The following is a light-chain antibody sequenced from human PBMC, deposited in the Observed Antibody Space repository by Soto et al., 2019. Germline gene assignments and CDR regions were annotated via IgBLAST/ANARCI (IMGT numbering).Light chain of an antibody. J-gene: IGKJ2*01. V-gene: IGKV3-20*01. CDR1: QNVRSNF. CDR2: GAS. CDR3: QQYGSSQT. Sequence: EIVLTQSPGTLSASPGDRATLSCRASQNVRSNFLAWYQQKPGQAPRRLLYGASSRATGIPDRFSGSGSGTDFTLTISRLETEDFAVYYCQQYGSSQTFGQGTQLEIK.